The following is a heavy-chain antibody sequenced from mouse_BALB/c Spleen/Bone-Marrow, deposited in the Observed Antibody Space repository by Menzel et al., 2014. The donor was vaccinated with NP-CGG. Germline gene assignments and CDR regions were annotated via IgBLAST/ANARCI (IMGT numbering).Heavy chain of an antibody. CDR1: GFTFXDYF. J-gene: IGHJ2*01. CDR3: ARGYYDDY. Sequence: EVKLVESGGGLVQPGGSLRLSCATSGFTFXDYFMTWVRQPPGKALEWLGFIRNKANGYTTEYSASVKGRFTICRNNSQSILYLQMNTLRAEDSATYYCARGYYDDYWGQGTTLTVSS. CDR2: IRNKANGYTT. D-gene: IGHD2-4*01. V-gene: IGHV7-3*02.